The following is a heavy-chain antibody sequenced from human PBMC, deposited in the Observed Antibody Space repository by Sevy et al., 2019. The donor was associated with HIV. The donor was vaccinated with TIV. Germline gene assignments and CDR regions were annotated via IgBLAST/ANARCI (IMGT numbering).Heavy chain of an antibody. Sequence: GGSLRLSCAASGFTFSDYYMSWIRQAPGKGLEWVSHISSSGSTIYYADSVKGRFTISRDNAKNSLYLQMNSLRAEDTAVYYCARVEYDSSGSHWYFDLWGRGTLVTVSS. D-gene: IGHD3-22*01. CDR3: ARVEYDSSGSHWYFDL. V-gene: IGHV3-11*01. CDR1: GFTFSDYY. CDR2: ISSSGSTI. J-gene: IGHJ2*01.